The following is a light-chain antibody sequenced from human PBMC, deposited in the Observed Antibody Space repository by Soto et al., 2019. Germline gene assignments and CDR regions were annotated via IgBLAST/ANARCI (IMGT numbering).Light chain of an antibody. CDR1: QSINNY. J-gene: IGKJ2*01. CDR3: EQGYSSPHT. Sequence: DIQMTQSPSSLSASVGDRVTITCRASQSINNYLNWYQQRPGKAPKLLIYTTSTLQSGVPSRCSGSGSGTDSTLTISSLQPEDFETYYGEQGYSSPHTFGQGTEL. V-gene: IGKV1-39*01. CDR2: TTS.